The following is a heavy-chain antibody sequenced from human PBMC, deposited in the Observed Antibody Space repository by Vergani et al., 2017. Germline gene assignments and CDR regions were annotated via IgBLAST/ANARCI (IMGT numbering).Heavy chain of an antibody. CDR3: ARGRDRLGYYYDMDV. V-gene: IGHV4-59*01. Sequence: QVQLQQWGAGLLKPSETLSLTCTVSGGSISSYYWSWIRQPPGKGLEWIGYIYYSGSTNDNPALKSRGTISVDTSKNHFCLKLSSVTASDTAVYYCARGRDRLGYYYDMDVWGKGTTVTVSS. J-gene: IGHJ6*03. D-gene: IGHD3-16*01. CDR2: IYYSGST. CDR1: GGSISSYY.